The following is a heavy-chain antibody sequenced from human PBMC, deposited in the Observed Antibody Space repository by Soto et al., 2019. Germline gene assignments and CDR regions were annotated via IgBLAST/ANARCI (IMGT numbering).Heavy chain of an antibody. CDR1: GYTFTSYG. D-gene: IGHD6-13*01. J-gene: IGHJ4*02. V-gene: IGHV1-18*01. CDR3: ARAPQTVAGAGIWY. Sequence: GASVKVSCKASGYTFTSYGSSWGRQAPGQGLEWMGWISGYNGDTNYAQKYQGRVTMTTDTSTSTAYMELRSLRSDDTAVYYCARAPQTVAGAGIWYWGQGTPVTVSS. CDR2: ISGYNGDT.